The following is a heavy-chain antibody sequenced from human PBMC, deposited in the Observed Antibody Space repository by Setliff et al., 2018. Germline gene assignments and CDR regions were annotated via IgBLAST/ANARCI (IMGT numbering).Heavy chain of an antibody. CDR2: IYDSGSS. CDR3: GRGFSRIEGWGNWFDP. V-gene: IGHV4-39*01. Sequence: LSLTCTVSGGSVSNSGFFWGWLRQAPGKGLEWIGNIYDSGSSNYNASLKSRLIITRDTSKNQISPKLTSVTAADTAVYYCGRGFSRIEGWGNWFDPWGQGILVTVSS. D-gene: IGHD2-15*01. CDR1: GGSVSNSGFF. J-gene: IGHJ5*02.